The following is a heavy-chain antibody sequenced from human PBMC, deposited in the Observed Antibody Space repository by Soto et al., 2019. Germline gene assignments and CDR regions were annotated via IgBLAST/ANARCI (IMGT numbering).Heavy chain of an antibody. CDR2: ISWNSGSI. D-gene: IGHD6-19*01. V-gene: IGHV3-9*01. Sequence: PGGSLRLSCAASGFTFDDYAMHWVRHAPGKGLEWVSGISWNSGSIGYADSVKGRFTISRDNAKNSLYLQMNSLRAEDTALYYCAKDRASSGWYGNWFDPWGQGTLVTVSS. CDR3: AKDRASSGWYGNWFDP. CDR1: GFTFDDYA. J-gene: IGHJ5*02.